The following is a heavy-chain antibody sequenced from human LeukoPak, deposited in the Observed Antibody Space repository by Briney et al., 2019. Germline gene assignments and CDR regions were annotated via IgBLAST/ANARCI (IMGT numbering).Heavy chain of an antibody. CDR1: GYTFTSYG. CDR2: INAYNGNT. CDR3: ARDAGKLSCSH. Sequence: ASVKVSCKASGYTFTSYGISWVRQAPGQGLEWIGWINAYNGNTNYGRKLQGRVTMTTDTTTSTAYMELRSLRSGDTAVYYCARDAGKLSCSHWGQGTLVTVSS. D-gene: IGHD1-14*01. V-gene: IGHV1-18*01. J-gene: IGHJ4*02.